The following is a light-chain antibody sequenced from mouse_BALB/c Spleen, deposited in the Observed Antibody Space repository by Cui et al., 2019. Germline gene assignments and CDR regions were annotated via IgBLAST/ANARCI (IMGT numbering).Light chain of an antibody. J-gene: IGKJ5*01. Sequence: HIVLTLSPAIMSASPGAKVTLTRSASTGVSSSYLYLYQPKTGSSLKLWIYITSNLGSGVPARFSGRGSGTSYSLTISSMEAEDAASYFCHQWSSYPLTFGAGTKLELK. CDR3: HQWSSYPLT. CDR1: TGVSSSY. V-gene: IGKV4-79*01. CDR2: ITS.